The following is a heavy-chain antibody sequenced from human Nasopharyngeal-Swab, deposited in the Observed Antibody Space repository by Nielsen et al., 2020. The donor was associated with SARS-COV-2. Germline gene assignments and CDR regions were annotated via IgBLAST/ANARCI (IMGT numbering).Heavy chain of an antibody. V-gene: IGHV1-18*01. J-gene: IGHJ4*02. CDR2: IGAYNGNT. CDR3: ARHGVAEDY. Sequence: ASVKVSCKASGYIFTSYDNSWVRQARGQGLEWMGWIGAYNGNTNYAQKFQDRVTMTTDTSTSTVYMELRSLRSDDTAVYYCARHGVAEDYWGQGTLVTVSS. CDR1: GYIFTSYD. D-gene: IGHD3-3*01.